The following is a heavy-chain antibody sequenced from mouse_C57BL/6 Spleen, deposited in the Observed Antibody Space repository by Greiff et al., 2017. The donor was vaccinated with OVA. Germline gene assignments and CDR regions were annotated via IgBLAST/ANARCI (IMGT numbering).Heavy chain of an antibody. Sequence: QVQLQQSGAELVRPGASVTLSCKASGYTFTDYEMHWVKQTPGHGLEWIGAIDPETGGTAYNQKFKGKAILTVDKSSSTAYMELRSLTSEDSAVYYCTEGDYDVAWFADWGKGTLVTAAA. D-gene: IGHD2-4*01. V-gene: IGHV1-15*01. CDR1: GYTFTDYE. CDR3: TEGDYDVAWFAD. J-gene: IGHJ3*01. CDR2: IDPETGGT.